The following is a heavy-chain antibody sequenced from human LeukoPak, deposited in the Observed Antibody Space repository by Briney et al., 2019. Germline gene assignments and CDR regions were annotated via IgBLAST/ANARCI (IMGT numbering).Heavy chain of an antibody. J-gene: IGHJ4*02. V-gene: IGHV3-74*01. CDR2: INIDGSTT. D-gene: IGHD1-1*01. Sequence: GGSLRLSCAASGXSFSSYWLHWVRQAPGKGLVWVSRINIDGSTTTYADSVKGRFTISRGNAKNTLSLQMNSLRAEDTAVYYCISDHTGHDDYWGQGTLVTVSS. CDR3: ISDHTGHDDY. CDR1: GXSFSSYW.